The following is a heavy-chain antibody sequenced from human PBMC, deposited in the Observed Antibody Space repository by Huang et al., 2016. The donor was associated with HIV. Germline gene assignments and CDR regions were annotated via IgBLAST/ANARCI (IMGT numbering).Heavy chain of an antibody. Sequence: QVQLVQSGADVKKPGASVKVSCKVSGYTLTELYMHWVGQAPGEGLEWMGGFDPADGETIYAHKFQARVTMTEDTSTDTAYMELSSLRSADTAVYYCATVYRRFRNHDSGDYYFDYWDQGTLVTVSS. D-gene: IGHD3-22*01. CDR1: GYTLTELY. V-gene: IGHV1-24*01. CDR3: ATVYRRFRNHDSGDYYFDY. CDR2: FDPADGET. J-gene: IGHJ4*02.